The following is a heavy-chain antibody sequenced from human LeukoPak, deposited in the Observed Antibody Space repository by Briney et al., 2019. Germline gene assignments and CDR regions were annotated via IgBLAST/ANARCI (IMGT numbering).Heavy chain of an antibody. V-gene: IGHV3-7*01. J-gene: IGHJ2*01. Sequence: GGSLRLSCAASGFTFSDYYMSWIRQAPGKGLEWVANIKQDGSEKYYVDSVKGRFTISRDNAKNSLYLQMDSLRAEDTAVYYCARDYGGNPNWYFDLWGRGTLVTVSS. CDR1: GFTFSDYY. D-gene: IGHD4-23*01. CDR3: ARDYGGNPNWYFDL. CDR2: IKQDGSEK.